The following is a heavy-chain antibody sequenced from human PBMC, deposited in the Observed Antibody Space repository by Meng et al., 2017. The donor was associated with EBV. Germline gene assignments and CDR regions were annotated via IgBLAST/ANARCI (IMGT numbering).Heavy chain of an antibody. V-gene: IGHV1-2*06. J-gene: IGHJ4*02. CDR2: INPNSGGT. Sequence: QVEWGQSAAEVKTPGASVKVSCKASGYTFTGYYMHWVRQAPGQGLEWMGRINPNSGGTNYAQKFQGRVTMTRDTSISTAYMELSRLRSDDTAVYYCARVGIAVAGTGDYWGQGTLVTVSS. CDR3: ARVGIAVAGTGDY. D-gene: IGHD6-19*01. CDR1: GYTFTGYY.